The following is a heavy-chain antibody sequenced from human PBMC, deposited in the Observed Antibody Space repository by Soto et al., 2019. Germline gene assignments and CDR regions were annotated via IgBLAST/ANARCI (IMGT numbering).Heavy chain of an antibody. CDR2: ANDRGSR. V-gene: IGHV4-34*01. CDR3: ARGLSGGPLGRFRSYSSSSHYYGMDV. J-gene: IGHJ6*02. Sequence: SETLSLTCAVYGGSFSGYFWSWLRQPPGKGLEWLAEANDRGSRDYNPSLRGRLTISLDTSKNQFSLRLSSVTSADTAVYYCARGLSGGPLGRFRSYSSSSHYYGMDVWGQGTTVTVSS. D-gene: IGHD6-13*01. CDR1: GGSFSGYF.